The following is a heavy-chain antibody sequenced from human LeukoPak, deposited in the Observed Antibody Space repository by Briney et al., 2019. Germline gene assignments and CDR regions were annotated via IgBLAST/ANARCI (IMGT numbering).Heavy chain of an antibody. Sequence: SGPTLVKPTQTLTLTCTFSGFSLSTSGVGVGWIRQPPGKALEWLALIYWDDDKRYSPSLKNRLTITKDTSKNQVVLTMTDMDPVDTATYHCAQRSYSSSSGAFDIWGKGKMVTVFS. V-gene: IGHV2-5*02. J-gene: IGHJ3*02. CDR2: IYWDDDK. D-gene: IGHD6-6*01. CDR3: AQRSYSSSSGAFDI. CDR1: GFSLSTSGVG.